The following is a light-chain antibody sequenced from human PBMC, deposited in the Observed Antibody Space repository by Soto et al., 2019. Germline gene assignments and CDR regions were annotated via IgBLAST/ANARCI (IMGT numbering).Light chain of an antibody. V-gene: IGKV1-39*01. CDR1: QSISSY. Sequence: DIQMTQSPSSLSASVGDRVTITCRASQSISSYLNWYQQKPGKAPKLLIYAASSLLSGVPSRFSGSGSGTDVTLTISSLQPEDFATYYCQQSYSTPWTFGQGTKVEIK. CDR3: QQSYSTPWT. J-gene: IGKJ1*01. CDR2: AAS.